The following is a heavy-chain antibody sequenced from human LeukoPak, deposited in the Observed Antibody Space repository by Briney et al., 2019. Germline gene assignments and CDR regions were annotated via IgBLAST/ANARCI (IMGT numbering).Heavy chain of an antibody. D-gene: IGHD5-18*01. J-gene: IGHJ4*02. CDR3: ARISSGGYSYGYVRPSVEFDY. V-gene: IGHV3-23*01. CDR1: GFTFSSYA. CDR2: ISGSGGST. Sequence: PGGSLRLSCAASGFTFSSYAMSWVRQAPGKGLEWVSAISGSGGSTYYADSVKGRFTISRDNSKNTLYLQMNSLRAEDTAVYYCARISSGGYSYGYVRPSVEFDYWGQGTLVTVSS.